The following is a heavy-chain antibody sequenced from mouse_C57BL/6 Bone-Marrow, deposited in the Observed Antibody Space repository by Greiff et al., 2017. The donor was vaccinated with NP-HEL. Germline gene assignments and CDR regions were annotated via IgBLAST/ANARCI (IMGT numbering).Heavy chain of an antibody. J-gene: IGHJ2*01. CDR3: ARGSAMVTTPSH. V-gene: IGHV1-76*01. Sequence: QVQLQQSGAELVRPGASVKLSCKASGYTFTDYYINWVKQRPGQGLEWIARIYPGSGNTYYNEKFKGKATLTAEKSSSTAYMQLSSLTSEDSAVYFCARGSAMVTTPSHWGQGTTLTVSS. CDR2: IYPGSGNT. CDR1: GYTFTDYY. D-gene: IGHD2-2*01.